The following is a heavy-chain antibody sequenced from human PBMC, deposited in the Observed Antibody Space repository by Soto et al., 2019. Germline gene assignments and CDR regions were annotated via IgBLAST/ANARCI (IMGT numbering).Heavy chain of an antibody. CDR2: IYYSGST. CDR1: GGSVGSCSYY. CDR3: ARRVAYYYYMDV. Sequence: TLSLTCTVSGGSVGSCSYYLSWIRQPPGKGLEWIGYIYYSGSTYYNPSLKSRVTISVDTSKNLFSLKLSSVTAADTAVYYCARRVAYYYYMDVWGKGTTVTVSS. J-gene: IGHJ6*03. V-gene: IGHV4-39*01.